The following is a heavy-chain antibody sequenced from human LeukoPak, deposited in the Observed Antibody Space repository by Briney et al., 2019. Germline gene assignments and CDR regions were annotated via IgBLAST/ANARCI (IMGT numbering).Heavy chain of an antibody. CDR2: ISSSSSYI. J-gene: IGHJ4*02. D-gene: IGHD3-3*01. CDR1: GFTFSSYS. V-gene: IGHV3-21*01. Sequence: GGSLRLSCAASGFTFSSYSMNWVRQAPGKGLEWVSSISSSSSYIYYADSVKGRFTISRDNAKNSLYLQMNSLRAEDTAVYYCAREPSIFGVTFDYWGQGTLVTVSS. CDR3: AREPSIFGVTFDY.